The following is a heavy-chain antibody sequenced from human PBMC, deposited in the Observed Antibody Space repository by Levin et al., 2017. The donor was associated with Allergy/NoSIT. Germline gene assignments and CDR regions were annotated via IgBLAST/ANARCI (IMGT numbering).Heavy chain of an antibody. CDR1: GFTFSSYA. V-gene: IGHV3-23*01. D-gene: IGHD3-10*01. J-gene: IGHJ6*03. CDR2: ISGGGDST. Sequence: GASVKVSCAAAGFTFSSYAMTWVRQAPGKGLEWVSAISGGGDSTYYADSVKGRFTISRDNSKNTLYLQMKSLRAEDTAVYYCAKDPGASGSYYINYHYYYMDGWGKGTTVTVSS. CDR3: AKDPGASGSYYINYHYYYMDG.